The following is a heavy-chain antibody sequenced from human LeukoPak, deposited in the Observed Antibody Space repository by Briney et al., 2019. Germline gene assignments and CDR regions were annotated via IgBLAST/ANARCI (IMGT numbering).Heavy chain of an antibody. D-gene: IGHD6-6*01. CDR1: GFTFSSYS. Sequence: PGGSLRLSCAASGFTFSSYSMNWVRQAPGKGLEWVSSISSSSSYIYYTDSVKGRFTISRDNAKNSLYLQMNSLRADDTAVYYCARGPRPSIAGVDYWGQGTLVTVSS. CDR2: ISSSSSYI. CDR3: ARGPRPSIAGVDY. J-gene: IGHJ4*02. V-gene: IGHV3-21*01.